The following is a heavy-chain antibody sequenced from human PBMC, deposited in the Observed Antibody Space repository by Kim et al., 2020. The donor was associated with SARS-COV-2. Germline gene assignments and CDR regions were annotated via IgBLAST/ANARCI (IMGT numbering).Heavy chain of an antibody. Sequence: GGSLRLSCAASGFTFSSYAMSWVRQAPGKGLEWVSAISGSGGSTYYADSVKGRFTISRDNSKNTLYLQMNSLRAEDTAVYYCARDEESITGTKDGSNYFAYWGPRELWTASPQ. CDR2: ISGSGGST. CDR1: GFTFSSYA. V-gene: IGHV3-23*01. CDR3: ARDEESITGTKDGSNYFAY. D-gene: IGHD1-20*01. J-gene: IGHJ4*02.